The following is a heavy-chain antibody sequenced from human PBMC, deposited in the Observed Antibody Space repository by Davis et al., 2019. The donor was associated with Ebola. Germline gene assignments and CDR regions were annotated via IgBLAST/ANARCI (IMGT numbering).Heavy chain of an antibody. Sequence: SVKVSCKASGGTLISNTISWVRQAPGQGLEWMGGVIPMFGTKNYARKFQGRVTITADESTSTAYMELSSLRSEDTAVYYCARTGDYGGNSGDYWGQGTLVTVSS. D-gene: IGHD4-23*01. CDR2: VIPMFGTK. V-gene: IGHV1-69*13. CDR3: ARTGDYGGNSGDY. CDR1: GGTLISNT. J-gene: IGHJ4*02.